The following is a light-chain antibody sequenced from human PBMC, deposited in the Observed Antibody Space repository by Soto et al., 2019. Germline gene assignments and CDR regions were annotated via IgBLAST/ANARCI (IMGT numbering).Light chain of an antibody. CDR2: KAS. J-gene: IGKJ1*01. CDR1: QSISDL. CDR3: QQDNGYWT. Sequence: DIQMTQSPSTLSASVGDRVTITCRASQSISDLLAWYQQKPGKAPKLLIYKASSLKSGVPSRFSGVGSGTEYTLTISSLQPDDFASYYCQQDNGYWTFGQGTKVEIK. V-gene: IGKV1-5*03.